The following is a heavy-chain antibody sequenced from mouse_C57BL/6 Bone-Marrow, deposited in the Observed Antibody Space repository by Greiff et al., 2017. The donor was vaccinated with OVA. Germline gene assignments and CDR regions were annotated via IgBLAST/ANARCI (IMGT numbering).Heavy chain of an antibody. J-gene: IGHJ2*01. CDR1: GFSLTSYA. D-gene: IGHD1-1*01. CDR2: IWTGGGT. Sequence: VQLQESGPGLVAPSQSLSITCTVSGFSLTSYAISWVRQPPGKGLAWLGVIWTGGGTNYNSALKSRLSISKDNSKSQVFLKMNSLQTDDTARYYCARLITTVVDYFDYWGQGTTLTVSS. V-gene: IGHV2-9-1*01. CDR3: ARLITTVVDYFDY.